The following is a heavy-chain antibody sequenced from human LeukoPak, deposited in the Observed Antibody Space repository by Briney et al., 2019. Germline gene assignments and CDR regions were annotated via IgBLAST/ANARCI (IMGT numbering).Heavy chain of an antibody. CDR2: ISGSGGST. V-gene: IGHV3-23*01. CDR1: GFTFSSYA. Sequence: PGGSPRLSCAASGFTFSSYAMSWVRHAPGEGLEWVSAISGSGGSTYYADSVKGPFTISRDNSKNTLYLQMNSLRAEDTAVYYCAKAEYYDILTGYYDFDYWGQGTLVTVSS. J-gene: IGHJ4*02. D-gene: IGHD3-9*01. CDR3: AKAEYYDILTGYYDFDY.